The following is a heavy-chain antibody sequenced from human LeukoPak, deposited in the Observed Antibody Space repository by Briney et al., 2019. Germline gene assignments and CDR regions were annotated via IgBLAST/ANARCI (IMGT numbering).Heavy chain of an antibody. CDR3: ARVGRYFDWLNYYYYYYMDI. V-gene: IGHV3-30*02. D-gene: IGHD3-9*01. Sequence: GGSLRLSCAASGFTFSSYGMHWVRQAPGKGLEWVAFIRYDGSNKYYADSVKGRFTISRDNSKNTLYLQMNSLRSEDTAVYYCARVGRYFDWLNYYYYYYMDIWGKGTTVTISS. J-gene: IGHJ6*03. CDR2: IRYDGSNK. CDR1: GFTFSSYG.